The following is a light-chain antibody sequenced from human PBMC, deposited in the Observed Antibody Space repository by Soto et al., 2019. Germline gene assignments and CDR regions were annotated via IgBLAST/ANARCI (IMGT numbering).Light chain of an antibody. CDR1: QSFSTMY. J-gene: IGKJ4*01. V-gene: IGKV3-20*01. Sequence: EIVLTQSPGTLSLSPGQRATLSCRASQSFSTMYLAWYQQKPGQAPRLLIYGASRRATGIPDRFSGSGSGTDFTLTISRLEPEDFAVYYCHQYGFSPLTFGGGTKVEI. CDR3: HQYGFSPLT. CDR2: GAS.